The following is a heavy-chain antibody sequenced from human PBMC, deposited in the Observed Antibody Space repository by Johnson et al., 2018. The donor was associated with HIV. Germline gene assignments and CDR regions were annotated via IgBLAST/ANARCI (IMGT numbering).Heavy chain of an antibody. CDR1: GFTVSSNY. J-gene: IGHJ3*02. Sequence: GGLVHPGGSLRLSCAASGFTVSSNYMNWVRQAPGKGLEWVSVIYSGGTTYYADSVKGRFTISRDNSKNTLYLQMNSLRAEDTAVYFCAKGRSGGSGAFDIWGQGTMVTVSS. CDR3: AKGRSGGSGAFDI. CDR2: IYSGGTT. D-gene: IGHD3-10*01. V-gene: IGHV3-66*01.